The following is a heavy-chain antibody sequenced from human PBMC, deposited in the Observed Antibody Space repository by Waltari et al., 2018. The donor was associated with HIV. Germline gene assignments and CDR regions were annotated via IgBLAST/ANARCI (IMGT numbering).Heavy chain of an antibody. CDR2: ITSGSTTI. CDR1: GFTFSSYS. CDR3: ARDHMGY. Sequence: EVQLVESGGGLVQPGGSLRLSCAASGFTFSSYSMNWVRRAPGKGLEWLSYITSGSTTIYYADSVKGRFTISRDNAKNSLYLQMNSLGAEDTAIYYCARDHMGYWGQGIQVTVSS. J-gene: IGHJ4*02. V-gene: IGHV3-48*01.